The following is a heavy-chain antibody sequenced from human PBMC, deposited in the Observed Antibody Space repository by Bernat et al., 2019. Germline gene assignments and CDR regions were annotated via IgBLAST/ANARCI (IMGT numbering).Heavy chain of an antibody. CDR1: GFTFSSYG. D-gene: IGHD3-22*01. CDR2: ISYDGSNK. CDR3: AKWGRTYYYDSSVYSRFDY. J-gene: IGHJ4*02. V-gene: IGHV3-30*18. Sequence: QVQLVESGGGVVQPGRSLRLSCAASGFTFSSYGMHWVRQAPGKGLEWVAVISYDGSNKYYADSVKGRFTISRDNSRNALYLQMNSLSAEDTAVYYCAKWGRTYYYDSSVYSRFDYWGQGTLVPVSS.